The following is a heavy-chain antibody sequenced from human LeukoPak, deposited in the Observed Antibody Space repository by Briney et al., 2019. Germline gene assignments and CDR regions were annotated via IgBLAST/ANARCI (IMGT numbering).Heavy chain of an antibody. CDR3: AKAGGGSGWYFDY. J-gene: IGHJ4*02. V-gene: IGHV3-74*01. Sequence: GGSLRLSCAASGFTFSTYWMHWVRQDPGKGLVWVSRISSDASITSYADPVKGRSTISRDNAKNTLYLQMNSLRAEDTALYYCAKAGGGSGWYFDYWGQGTLVTVSS. CDR1: GFTFSTYW. D-gene: IGHD6-19*01. CDR2: ISSDASIT.